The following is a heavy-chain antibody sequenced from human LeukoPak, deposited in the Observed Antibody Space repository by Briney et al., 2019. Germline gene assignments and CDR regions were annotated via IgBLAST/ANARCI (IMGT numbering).Heavy chain of an antibody. CDR3: ARDCSSTSCYFPNYYYMDV. CDR2: IIPILGIA. CDR1: GGTFSSYT. Sequence: GASVKVSCKASGGTFSSYTISWVRQAPGQGLEWMGRIIPILGIANYAQKFQGRVTITADKSTSTAYMELSGLRSEDTAVYYCARDCSSTSCYFPNYYYMDVWGKGTTVTVSS. J-gene: IGHJ6*03. V-gene: IGHV1-69*04. D-gene: IGHD2-2*01.